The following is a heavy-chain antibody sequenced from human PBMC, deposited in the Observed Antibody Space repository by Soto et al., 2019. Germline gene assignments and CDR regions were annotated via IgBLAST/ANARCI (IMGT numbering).Heavy chain of an antibody. CDR1: GGSFSGYY. CDR2: INHSGST. D-gene: IGHD6-13*01. CDR3: ARRKLFIAAAVHNWFDP. J-gene: IGHJ5*02. V-gene: IGHV4-34*01. Sequence: ASETLSLTCAVYGGSFSGYYWSWIRQPPGKGLEWIGEINHSGSTNYNPSLKSRVTISVDTSKNQFSLKLSSVTAADTAVYYCARRKLFIAAAVHNWFDPWGQGTLVTVSS.